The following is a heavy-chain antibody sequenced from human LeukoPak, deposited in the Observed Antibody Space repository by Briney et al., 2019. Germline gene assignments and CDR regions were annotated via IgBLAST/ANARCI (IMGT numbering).Heavy chain of an antibody. CDR2: IYYSGST. V-gene: IGHV4-59*01. D-gene: IGHD3-16*01. CDR3: ARAWGDAFDI. Sequence: SETLSLTCTVSGGSISSYYWSWIRQPPGKGLEWIGYIYYSGSTNYNPSLKSRVTISVDTSKNQFSLKLSSVTAADTAVYYCARAWGDAFDIWGQGTMVTVSS. J-gene: IGHJ3*02. CDR1: GGSISSYY.